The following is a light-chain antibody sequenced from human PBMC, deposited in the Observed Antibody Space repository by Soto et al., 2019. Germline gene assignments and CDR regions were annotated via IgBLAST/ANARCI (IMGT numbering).Light chain of an antibody. CDR1: NSNIGSKY. CDR2: RNN. CDR3: AAWDNSLVGGPA. Sequence: QSVLTQPPSASGTPGQRVTISCSGSNSNIGSKYVYWYQQHPGTAPKLLLYRNNQRPSGVPDRFSGSKSGTSASLAISGLRSEDEADYYCAAWDNSLVGGPAFGGGTKVTVL. V-gene: IGLV1-47*01. J-gene: IGLJ2*01.